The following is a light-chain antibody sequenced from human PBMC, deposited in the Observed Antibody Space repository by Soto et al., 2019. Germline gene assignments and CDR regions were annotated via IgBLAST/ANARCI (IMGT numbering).Light chain of an antibody. CDR2: DAS. V-gene: IGKV1-5*01. CDR1: QSISSW. CDR3: QPYHNWPLT. J-gene: IGKJ4*01. Sequence: DIQMIETTRTQARPVGDGGSSRWLASQSISSWLAWYQQKPGKAPKLLIYDASSLESGVPSRFSGSGSGTEFTLTINSLQSEDFSIYYCQPYHNWPLTFGGGTKVDIK.